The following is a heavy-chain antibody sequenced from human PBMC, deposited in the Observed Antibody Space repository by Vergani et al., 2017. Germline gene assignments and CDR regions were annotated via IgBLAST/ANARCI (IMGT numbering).Heavy chain of an antibody. Sequence: QVQVVQPGAEVKKSGASVKVSCKTSGYTFSNYYKHWVRQAPGQGLEWMGIINPSGGHTNYAQKFQGRVTMTRDTSTSTVYMELSSLRSEDTAIYYCARGDYGILTGYRYWVQGTLVTVSA. D-gene: IGHD3-9*01. V-gene: IGHV1-46*03. CDR2: INPSGGHT. CDR1: GYTFSNYY. J-gene: IGHJ4*02. CDR3: ARGDYGILTGYRY.